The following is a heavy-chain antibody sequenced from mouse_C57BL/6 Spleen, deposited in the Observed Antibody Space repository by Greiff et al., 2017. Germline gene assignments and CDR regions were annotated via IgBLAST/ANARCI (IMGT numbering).Heavy chain of an antibody. V-gene: IGHV5-6*01. J-gene: IGHJ2*01. CDR1: GFTFSSYG. CDR3: ARFYDYYAYYFDY. Sequence: EVKLMESGGDLVKPGGSLKLSCAASGFTFSSYGMSWVRQTPDQRLEWVATISSGGSYTYYPDSVKGRFTISGDNAKNTLYLQLSSLKSEDTAMYYCARFYDYYAYYFDYWGQGTTLTVSS. CDR2: ISSGGSYT. D-gene: IGHD2-4*01.